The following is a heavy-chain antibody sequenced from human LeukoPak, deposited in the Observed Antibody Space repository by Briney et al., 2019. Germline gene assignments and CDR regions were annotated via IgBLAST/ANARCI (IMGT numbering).Heavy chain of an antibody. CDR3: ARGQYSSSHPDY. CDR1: GYTFTSYA. D-gene: IGHD6-6*01. J-gene: IGHJ4*02. CDR2: INAGNGNT. V-gene: IGHV1-3*01. Sequence: ASVKVSRKASGYTFTSYAMHWVRQAPGQRLEWMGWINAGNGNTKYSQKFQGRVTITRDTSASTAYMELSSLRSEDTAVYYCARGQYSSSHPDYWGQGTLVTVSS.